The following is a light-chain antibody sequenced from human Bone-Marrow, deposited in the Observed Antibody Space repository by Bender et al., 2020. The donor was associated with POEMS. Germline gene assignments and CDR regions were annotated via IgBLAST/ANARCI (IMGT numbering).Light chain of an antibody. CDR2: NNN. Sequence: QSILTQPPSVSGAPGQTVTISCTGSFSNIGAGYDVHWYQQLPGAAPKLLIYNNNNRPSGVPDRFSGSKSGTSASLAITGLQVEDEGDYYCQSYDNSLGGWVFGGGTKLTVL. CDR1: FSNIGAGYD. J-gene: IGLJ3*02. V-gene: IGLV1-40*01. CDR3: QSYDNSLGGWV.